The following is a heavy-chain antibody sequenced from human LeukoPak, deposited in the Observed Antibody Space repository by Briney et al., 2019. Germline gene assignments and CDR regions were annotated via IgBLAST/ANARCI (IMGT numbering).Heavy chain of an antibody. CDR1: GGSFSGYY. CDR2: INHSGST. CDR3: ASLTYYYDSSGYYPHAFDI. D-gene: IGHD3-22*01. Sequence: SETLSLTCAVYGGSFSGYYWSWIRQPPGKGLEWIGEINHSGSTNYNPSLKSRVTISVDTSKNQFSLKLSSVTAADTAVYYCASLTYYYDSSGYYPHAFDIWGQGTMVTVSS. J-gene: IGHJ3*02. V-gene: IGHV4-34*01.